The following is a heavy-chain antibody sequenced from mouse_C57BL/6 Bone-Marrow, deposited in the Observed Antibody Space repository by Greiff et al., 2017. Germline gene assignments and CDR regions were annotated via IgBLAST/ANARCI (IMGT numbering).Heavy chain of an antibody. Sequence: EVQLQQSGPVLVKPGASVKMSCKASGYTFTDYYMNWVKQSHGKSLEWIGVINPYNGGTSYNQKFKGKATLTVDKSSSTAYMELNSLTSEDSAVYYCARCYSNYPSAMDYWGQGTSVTVSS. CDR2: INPYNGGT. CDR1: GYTFTDYY. J-gene: IGHJ4*01. V-gene: IGHV1-19*01. D-gene: IGHD2-5*01. CDR3: ARCYSNYPSAMDY.